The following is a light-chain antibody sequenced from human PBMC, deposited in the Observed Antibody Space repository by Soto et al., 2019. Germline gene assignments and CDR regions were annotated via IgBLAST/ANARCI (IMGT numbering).Light chain of an antibody. CDR3: QHYNSYGT. Sequence: IQMTKSPSSLYASKGDTVTIPCRASENINMWLAWYQQKPGQAPRLLIQRASRVERGVPSRFSGSGSGTEFTLTISSLQPDDFATYYCQHYNSYGTFGQGTKVDI. J-gene: IGKJ1*01. CDR1: ENINMW. CDR2: RAS. V-gene: IGKV1-5*03.